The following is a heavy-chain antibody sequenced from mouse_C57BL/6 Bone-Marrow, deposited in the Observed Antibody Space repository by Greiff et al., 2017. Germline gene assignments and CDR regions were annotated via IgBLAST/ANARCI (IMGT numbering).Heavy chain of an antibody. J-gene: IGHJ3*01. Sequence: EVQRVESGGDLVKPGGSLKLSCAASGFTFSSYGMSWVRQTPDKRLEWVATLSSGGSYTYYPDSVKGRFTISRDNAKNTLYLQMSSLKSEDTAMYYCARGGGYWFAYWGQGTLVTVSA. CDR1: GFTFSSYG. CDR3: ARGGGYWFAY. V-gene: IGHV5-6*01. CDR2: LSSGGSYT. D-gene: IGHD1-1*02.